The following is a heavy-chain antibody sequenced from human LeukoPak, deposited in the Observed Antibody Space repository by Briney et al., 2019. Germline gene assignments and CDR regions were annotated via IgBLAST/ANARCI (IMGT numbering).Heavy chain of an antibody. J-gene: IGHJ4*02. CDR3: AKDYGSGSYYGSSY. D-gene: IGHD3-10*01. CDR1: GFTFSSYA. V-gene: IGHV3-23*01. CDR2: ISGSGGST. Sequence: GGSLRLSCAASGFTFSSYAMSWVRQAPGKGLEWVSAISGSGGSTYYADSVKGRFTISRDNSKNTLYLQMNSLRADDTAVYYCAKDYGSGSYYGSSYWGQGTLVTVSS.